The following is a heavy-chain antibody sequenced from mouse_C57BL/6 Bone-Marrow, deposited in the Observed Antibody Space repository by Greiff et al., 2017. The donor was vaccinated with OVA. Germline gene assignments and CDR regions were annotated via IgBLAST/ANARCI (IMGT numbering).Heavy chain of an antibody. CDR1: GFYIKNTY. Sequence: VQLQQSVAELVRPGASVKLSCTASGFYIKNTYMHWVQQRPEQGLEWIGRIDPANGNTKYAPKFQGKATITADTSSNTAYLQLSSLTSEDTAIYYCARRDYCGSSWYFDVWGTGTTVTVSS. V-gene: IGHV14-3*01. CDR2: IDPANGNT. D-gene: IGHD1-1*01. J-gene: IGHJ1*03. CDR3: ARRDYCGSSWYFDV.